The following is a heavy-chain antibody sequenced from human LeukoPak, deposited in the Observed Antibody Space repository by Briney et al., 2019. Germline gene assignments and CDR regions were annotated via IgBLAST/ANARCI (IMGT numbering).Heavy chain of an antibody. CDR1: GYIFTGYY. Sequence: ASVKVSCKASGYIFTGYYMHWVRQAPGQGLEWMGWINPNSGDTNYAQKFQGRVTMTRDTSISTASMELSRLRSDDTAVYYCARARDPYYSSSSSAFDVWGQGTMVTVSS. CDR3: ARARDPYYSSSSSAFDV. V-gene: IGHV1-2*02. CDR2: INPNSGDT. J-gene: IGHJ3*01. D-gene: IGHD6-6*01.